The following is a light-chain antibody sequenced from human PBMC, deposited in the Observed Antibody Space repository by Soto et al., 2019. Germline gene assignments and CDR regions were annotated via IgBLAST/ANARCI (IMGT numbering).Light chain of an antibody. CDR1: QSISNS. Sequence: EIVLTQSPATLSLSPGERATLSCRASQSISNSLVWYQQKPGQAPRLLIFDASNRATGIPARFSGSGSGTDFTLTISSLEPEDFAVYYCQQRSNWIFTFGPGTKVDIK. CDR2: DAS. J-gene: IGKJ3*01. V-gene: IGKV3-11*01. CDR3: QQRSNWIFT.